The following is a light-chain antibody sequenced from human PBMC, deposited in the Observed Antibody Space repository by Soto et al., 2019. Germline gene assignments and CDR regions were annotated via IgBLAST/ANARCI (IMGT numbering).Light chain of an antibody. Sequence: QSVLTQPASVSGPPGQSITISCTGTSSDVGGYDYVSWYQQHPGKAPKLMIYEVRNRPSGVSHRFSGSKSGNTASLIISGLQAEDEADYYCSSYTTTTWVFGAGTKVTVL. CDR3: SSYTTTTWV. V-gene: IGLV2-14*01. CDR2: EVR. J-gene: IGLJ3*02. CDR1: SSDVGGYDY.